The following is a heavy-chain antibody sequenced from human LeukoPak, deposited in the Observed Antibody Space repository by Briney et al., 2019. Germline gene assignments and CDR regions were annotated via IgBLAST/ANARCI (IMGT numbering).Heavy chain of an antibody. D-gene: IGHD3-22*01. V-gene: IGHV3-9*01. CDR3: VKGGENFYDSRSDY. J-gene: IGHJ4*02. CDR1: GFTFDDYA. CDR2: ISWNSRSI. Sequence: GGSLRLSCAASGFTFDDYAMHWARQAPGKGLEWVSGISWNSRSIGYADSVKGRFTISRDNAKNSLYLQMNSLRPEDTAWYYCVKGGENFYDSRSDYWGLGTLVTVPS.